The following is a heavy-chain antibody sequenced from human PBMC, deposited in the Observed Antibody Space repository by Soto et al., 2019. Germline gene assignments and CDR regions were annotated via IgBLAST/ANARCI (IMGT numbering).Heavy chain of an antibody. CDR1: GGSFSGYY. Sequence: QVQLQQWGAGLLKPSETLSLTCAVYGGSFSGYYWSWIRQPPGKGLEWIGEINHSGSTNYNPSLKSRVTISVDTSKNQFSLKLSSVTAADTAVYYCATLGEYYYYLDVWGKGTTVTVSS. CDR2: INHSGST. CDR3: ATLGEYYYYLDV. J-gene: IGHJ6*03. D-gene: IGHD4-17*01. V-gene: IGHV4-34*01.